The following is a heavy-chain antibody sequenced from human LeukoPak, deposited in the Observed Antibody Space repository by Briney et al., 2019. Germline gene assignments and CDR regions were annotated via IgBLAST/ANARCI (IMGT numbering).Heavy chain of an antibody. J-gene: IGHJ5*02. CDR2: IYSGGST. Sequence: GGSLRLSCAASRFTVSSNYMSWVRQAPGKGLEWVSVIYSGGSTYYADSVKGRFTISRHNSKNTLYLQMNSLRAEDTAVYYCARVAGSWFDPWGQGTLVTVSS. D-gene: IGHD6-19*01. CDR3: ARVAGSWFDP. V-gene: IGHV3-53*01. CDR1: RFTVSSNY.